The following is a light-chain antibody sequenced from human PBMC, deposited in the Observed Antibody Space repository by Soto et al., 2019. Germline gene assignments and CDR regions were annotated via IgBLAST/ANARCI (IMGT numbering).Light chain of an antibody. CDR1: QSVSSSY. Sequence: EIVLTQSPGTLSLSPGERATLSCRASQSVSSSYLAWYQHKPGQAPRLLIYGASSRATGIPDRFSGSGSGTDFTLTISRLEPEDFAEYYCQQYGSSPLTFGQGTKLEIK. CDR3: QQYGSSPLT. CDR2: GAS. J-gene: IGKJ2*01. V-gene: IGKV3-20*01.